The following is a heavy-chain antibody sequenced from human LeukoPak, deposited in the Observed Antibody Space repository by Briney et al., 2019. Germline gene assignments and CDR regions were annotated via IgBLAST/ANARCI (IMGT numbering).Heavy chain of an antibody. CDR1: GGSISSSSYY. D-gene: IGHD3-16*02. CDR2: IYYSGST. CDR3: ARLGYYDYVWGSYRYYYFDY. Sequence: SETLSLTCTVSGGSISSSSYYWGWIRQPPGKGLEWIGSIYYSGSTYYNPSLKSRVTISVDTSKNQFSLKLSSVTAADTAVYYCARLGYYDYVWGSYRYYYFDYWGQGTLVTVSS. V-gene: IGHV4-39*01. J-gene: IGHJ4*02.